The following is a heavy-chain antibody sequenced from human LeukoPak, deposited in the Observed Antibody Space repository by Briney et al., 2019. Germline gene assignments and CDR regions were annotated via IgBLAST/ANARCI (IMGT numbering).Heavy chain of an antibody. CDR2: IRYDGSNK. V-gene: IGHV3-30*02. CDR1: GFTFSSYA. D-gene: IGHD2-2*01. J-gene: IGHJ6*03. Sequence: GRSLRLSCAASGFTFSSYAMSSVRQAPGKGLGWVAFIRYDGSNKYYADSVKGRFTISRDNSKNTMYLQMNSLRAEGTAVYYCAKDSRLGYCSSTSCYDRYYYYYYYMDVWGKGTTVTVSS. CDR3: AKDSRLGYCSSTSCYDRYYYYYYYMDV.